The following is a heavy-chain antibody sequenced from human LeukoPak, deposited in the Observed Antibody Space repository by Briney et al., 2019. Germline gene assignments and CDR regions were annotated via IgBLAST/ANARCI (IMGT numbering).Heavy chain of an antibody. CDR3: ARHLIVVVVAANSWFDP. CDR1: GGSFSGCY. V-gene: IGHV4-34*01. CDR2: INHSGST. Sequence: SETLSLTCAVYGGSFSGCYWSWIRQPPGKGLGWIGEINHSGSTNYNPSLKSRVTISVDTSKNQFSLKLSSVTAADTAVYYCARHLIVVVVAANSWFDPWGQGTLVTVSS. D-gene: IGHD2-15*01. J-gene: IGHJ5*02.